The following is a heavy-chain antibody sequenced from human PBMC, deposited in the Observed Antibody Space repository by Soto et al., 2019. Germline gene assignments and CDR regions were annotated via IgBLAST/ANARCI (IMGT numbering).Heavy chain of an antibody. D-gene: IGHD1-26*01. CDR3: ADYSGTYNDAFDV. CDR2: IYYTGST. Sequence: SATLSLTCTVSGGSITISGHHWGWIRQPPGKGLEWIGSIYYTGSTYYSPSLKSRVTISIDKSKNQFSLRLNSVTAADTAVFYCADYSGTYNDAFDVWGQATRVT. J-gene: IGHJ3*01. CDR1: GGSITISGHH. V-gene: IGHV4-39*01.